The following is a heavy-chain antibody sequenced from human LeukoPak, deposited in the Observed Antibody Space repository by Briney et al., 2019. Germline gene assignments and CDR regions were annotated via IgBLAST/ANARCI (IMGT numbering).Heavy chain of an antibody. V-gene: IGHV3-66*01. J-gene: IGHJ3*02. CDR1: GFTVSSNY. CDR2: IYSDGST. D-gene: IGHD3-10*01. CDR3: ASVAFYYSSGSYYRYAFDI. Sequence: GGSLRLSCAASGFTVSSNYMNWVRQAPGKGLEWVSVIYSDGSTYYADSVKGRFTISRDNSKSTLYFQMNSLRAEDTAVYYCASVAFYYSSGSYYRYAFDIWGQGTMVTVSS.